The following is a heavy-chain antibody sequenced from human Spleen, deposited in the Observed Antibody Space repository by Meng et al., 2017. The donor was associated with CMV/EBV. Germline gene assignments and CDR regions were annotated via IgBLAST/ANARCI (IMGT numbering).Heavy chain of an antibody. CDR3: SRVKRYCTGGTCSSTGYYGMDV. CDR1: GYNFTGYY. D-gene: IGHD2-15*01. V-gene: IGHV1-2*02. J-gene: IGHJ6*02. CDR2: INSNSGGT. Sequence: ASVKVSCKASGYNFTGYYIHWVRQAPGQGLEWMGWINSNSGGTNYAQKFQGRVTMTGDTSITTAHMELRRLRSDDMALYYCSRVKRYCTGGTCSSTGYYGMDVWGQGTTVTVS.